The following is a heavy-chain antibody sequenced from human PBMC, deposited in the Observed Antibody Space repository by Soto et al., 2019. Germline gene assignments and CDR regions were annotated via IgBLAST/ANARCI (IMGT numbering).Heavy chain of an antibody. J-gene: IGHJ6*02. CDR2: IYYSGST. D-gene: IGHD1-1*01. Sequence: SETLSLTCTVSGGSISSGGYYWSWIRQHPGKGLEWIGYIYYSGSTYYNPSLKSRVTISVDTSKNQFSLKLSSVTAADTAVYYCARGTGRDYYYYGMDVWGQGTTVTAP. V-gene: IGHV4-31*03. CDR3: ARGTGRDYYYYGMDV. CDR1: GGSISSGGYY.